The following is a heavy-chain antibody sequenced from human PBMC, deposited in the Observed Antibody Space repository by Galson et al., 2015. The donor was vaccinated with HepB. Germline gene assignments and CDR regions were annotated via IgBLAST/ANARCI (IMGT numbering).Heavy chain of an antibody. CDR1: GFTFSSYW. CDR3: AREGTFTIFGVVIPDFDY. D-gene: IGHD3-3*01. J-gene: IGHJ4*02. V-gene: IGHV3-7*03. Sequence: SLRLSCAASGFTFSSYWMSWVRQAPGKGLEWVANIKQDGSEKYYVDSVKGRFTISRDNAKNSLDLQMNSLRAEDTAVYYCAREGTFTIFGVVIPDFDYWGQGTLVTVSS. CDR2: IKQDGSEK.